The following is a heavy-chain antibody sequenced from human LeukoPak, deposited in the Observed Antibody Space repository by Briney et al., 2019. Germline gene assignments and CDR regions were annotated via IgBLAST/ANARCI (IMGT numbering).Heavy chain of an antibody. CDR3: ANRVIAVAGLDSGTEEAY. J-gene: IGHJ4*02. CDR2: ISYDGSNK. Sequence: GRCLRLSCAASGFTFSSYGMHWVRQAPGKGLEWVAVISYDGSNKYYADSVKGRFTISRDNSKNTLYLQMNSLRAEDTAVYYCANRVIAVAGLDSGTEEAYWGQGTLVTVSS. CDR1: GFTFSSYG. D-gene: IGHD6-19*01. V-gene: IGHV3-30*18.